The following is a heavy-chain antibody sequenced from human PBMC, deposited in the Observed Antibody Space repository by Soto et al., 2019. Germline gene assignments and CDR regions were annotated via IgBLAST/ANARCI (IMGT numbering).Heavy chain of an antibody. Sequence: PSETLSLTCTVSGGSISSSSYYWGWIRQPPGKGLEWIGSIYYSGSTYYNPSLKSRVTISVDTSKNQFSLKLSSVTAADTAVYYCARHTGDSSGWLFGVDYWGQGTLVTVSS. V-gene: IGHV4-39*01. CDR3: ARHTGDSSGWLFGVDY. CDR2: IYYSGST. D-gene: IGHD6-19*01. J-gene: IGHJ4*02. CDR1: GGSISSSSYY.